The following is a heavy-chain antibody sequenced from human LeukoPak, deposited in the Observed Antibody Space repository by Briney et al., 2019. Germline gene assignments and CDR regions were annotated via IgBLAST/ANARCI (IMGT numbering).Heavy chain of an antibody. D-gene: IGHD2-2*02. V-gene: IGHV1-2*02. J-gene: IGHJ4*02. CDR3: ARGEYCTTTSCYK. CDR2: INPDSGAT. Sequence: GASVKVSCKAFRYTFTTYYIYWVRQAPGQGLGWMGWINPDSGATNSAQKFQGRLTMTRDTSISTAYMELTSLTSEDTAVYYSARGEYCTTTSCYKWGQGTLVTVSS. CDR1: RYTFTTYY.